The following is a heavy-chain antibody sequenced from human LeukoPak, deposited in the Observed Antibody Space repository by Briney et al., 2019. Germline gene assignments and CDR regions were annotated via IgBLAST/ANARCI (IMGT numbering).Heavy chain of an antibody. Sequence: GGSLRLSCAASGFTFDDYAMHWVRQAPGKGLEWVSGISWNSGSIGYADSVKGRFTISRDNAKNSLYLQMNSLRAEDTALYYCAKDMGSSGTRLGGYWGQGTLVTVSS. V-gene: IGHV3-9*01. CDR1: GFTFDDYA. CDR2: ISWNSGSI. J-gene: IGHJ4*02. D-gene: IGHD3-22*01. CDR3: AKDMGSSGTRLGGY.